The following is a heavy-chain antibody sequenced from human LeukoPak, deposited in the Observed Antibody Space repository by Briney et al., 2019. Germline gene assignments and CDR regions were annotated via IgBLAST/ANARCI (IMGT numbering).Heavy chain of an antibody. V-gene: IGHV3-21*01. CDR1: GFTFSNYN. CDR3: ARGGEYTTSSVNY. D-gene: IGHD6-6*01. CDR2: ISSSGSYT. Sequence: GGSLRLSCAASGFTFSNYNINWVRQAPGQGLEWVSSISSSGSYTYYADSVKGRFTISRDNAKNSLYLQMNSLRAEDTAVYYCARGGEYTTSSVNYWGQGTLVTVSS. J-gene: IGHJ4*02.